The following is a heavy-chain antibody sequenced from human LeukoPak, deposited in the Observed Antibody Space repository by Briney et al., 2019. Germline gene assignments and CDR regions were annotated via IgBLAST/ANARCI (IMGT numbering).Heavy chain of an antibody. Sequence: SGGSLRLSCAASGFTFSSYGMHWVRQAPGKGLEWVAVISYDGSNKYYADSVKGRFTISRDDSKNTLYLQMNSLRAEDTAVYYCAKVVGIVGATTVDYWGQGTLVTVSS. CDR1: GFTFSSYG. J-gene: IGHJ4*02. D-gene: IGHD1-26*01. V-gene: IGHV3-30*18. CDR3: AKVVGIVGATTVDY. CDR2: ISYDGSNK.